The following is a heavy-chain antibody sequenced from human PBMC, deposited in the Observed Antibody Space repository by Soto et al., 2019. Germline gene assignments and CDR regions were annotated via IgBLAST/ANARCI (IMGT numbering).Heavy chain of an antibody. CDR1: GGSISSGDYY. D-gene: IGHD7-27*01. CDR3: AKVGWGGDS. J-gene: IGHJ4*02. V-gene: IGHV4-61*08. Sequence: PSETLSLTCTVSGGSISSGDYYWSWIRQPPGKGLEWIGFKPYTGSPDYNPSLKSRVVISIDRSKNQFSLKLPSVTATDTAVYFCAKVGWGGDSWGQGTLVTVSS. CDR2: KPYTGSP.